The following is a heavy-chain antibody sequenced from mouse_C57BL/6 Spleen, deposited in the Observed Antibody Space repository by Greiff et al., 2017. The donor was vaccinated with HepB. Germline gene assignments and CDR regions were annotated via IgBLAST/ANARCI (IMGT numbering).Heavy chain of an antibody. CDR3: ARWGGLYYAMDY. J-gene: IGHJ4*01. Sequence: EVQLQQSGPELVKPGDSVKISCKASGYSFTGYFMNWVMQSHGKSLEWIGRINPYNGDTFYNQKFKGKATLTVDKSSSTAHMELRSVTSEDSAVYYCARWGGLYYAMDYWGQGTSVTVSS. CDR2: INPYNGDT. V-gene: IGHV1-20*01. CDR1: GYSFTGYF.